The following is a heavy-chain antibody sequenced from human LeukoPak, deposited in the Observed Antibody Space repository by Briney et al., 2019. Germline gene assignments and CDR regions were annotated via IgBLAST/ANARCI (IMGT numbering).Heavy chain of an antibody. V-gene: IGHV3-23*01. D-gene: IGHD3-22*01. CDR3: AKGPIVVMTD. Sequence: GGSLRLSCAASGFTFSSYAMSWVRQAPGKGLEWVSAVSGTGGSTYYADSVKGRFTISRDNSKNTLYLQMNSLRAEHTAVYYCAKGPIVVMTDWGQGTLVTVSS. CDR1: GFTFSSYA. J-gene: IGHJ4*02. CDR2: VSGTGGST.